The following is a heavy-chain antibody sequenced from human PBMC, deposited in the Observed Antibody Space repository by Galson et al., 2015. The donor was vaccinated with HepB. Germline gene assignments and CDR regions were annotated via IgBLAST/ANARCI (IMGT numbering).Heavy chain of an antibody. J-gene: IGHJ3*01. CDR3: ARDDGWGAFDV. D-gene: IGHD5-24*01. CDR1: GYTLSSYG. V-gene: IGHV1-18*04. CDR2: ISVYNGDT. Sequence: SVKVSCKASGYTLSSYGINWVRQAPGQGLEWLGWISVYNGDTKYAQKFYGRVTTSTDTSTSTAYMELRSLRSYDAAVYYCARDDGWGAFDVLGQGTMVTVSS.